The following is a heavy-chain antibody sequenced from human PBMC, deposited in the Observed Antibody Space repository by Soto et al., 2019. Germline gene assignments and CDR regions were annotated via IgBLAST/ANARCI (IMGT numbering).Heavy chain of an antibody. CDR3: ARGVGGSGSLLYYYMDL. D-gene: IGHD3-10*01. J-gene: IGHJ6*03. CDR2: INHSGST. CDR1: GGSFSAYY. V-gene: IGHV4-34*01. Sequence: SETLSLTCAVYGGSFSAYYWTWIRQPPGKGLEWIGEINHSGSTNYNPPLKSRLTISVDTSKNQFSLKLSSVTAADTAVYYCARGVGGSGSLLYYYMDLWGKGATVTVSS.